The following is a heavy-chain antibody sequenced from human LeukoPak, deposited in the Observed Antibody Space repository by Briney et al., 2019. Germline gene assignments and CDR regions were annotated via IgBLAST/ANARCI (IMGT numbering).Heavy chain of an antibody. Sequence: PSETLSLTCTVSGGSISSSSYYWGWIRQPPGKGLEWIGSIYYSGSTYYNPSLKSRVTISVDTSKNQFSLKLSSVTAADTAVYYCARKIAAAGEGDYFDYWGQGTLVTVSS. CDR2: IYYSGST. J-gene: IGHJ4*02. V-gene: IGHV4-39*01. D-gene: IGHD6-13*01. CDR3: ARKIAAAGEGDYFDY. CDR1: GGSISSSSYY.